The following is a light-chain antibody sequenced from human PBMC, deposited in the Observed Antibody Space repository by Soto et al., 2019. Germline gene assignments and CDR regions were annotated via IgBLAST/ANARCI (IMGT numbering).Light chain of an antibody. V-gene: IGKV3-15*01. J-gene: IGKJ3*01. Sequence: DIVMTQSPATLSVSPGERATLSCRASLTVSTNLAWYQQKPGQAPRLLIYYASTRATGIPARFSDSGSVKEFTLTISSVQAEDSAVYFCQQYNNWPPGATFGPGTKVEIK. CDR2: YAS. CDR3: QQYNNWPPGAT. CDR1: LTVSTN.